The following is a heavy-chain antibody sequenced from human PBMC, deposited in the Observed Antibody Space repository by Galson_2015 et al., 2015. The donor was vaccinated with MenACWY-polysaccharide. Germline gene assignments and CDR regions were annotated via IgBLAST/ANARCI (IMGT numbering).Heavy chain of an antibody. J-gene: IGHJ4*02. CDR3: ARQVMGGGYVDY. CDR2: ITGGNGDT. CDR1: GYTFSRYP. D-gene: IGHD1-26*01. Sequence: SVTVSCKASGYTFSRYPMHWVRQAPGQRIEWMGWITGGNGDTKYSEKFQGRVTITKDTSANTVYMELSSLRYEDTAVYYCARQVMGGGYVDYWGKGTLVTVSS. V-gene: IGHV1-3*01.